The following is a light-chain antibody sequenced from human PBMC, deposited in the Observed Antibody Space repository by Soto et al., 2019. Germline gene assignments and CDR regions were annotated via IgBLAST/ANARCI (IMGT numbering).Light chain of an antibody. Sequence: DIQMTQSPSTLSASVVDRVTITCLASQSISSWLAWYQKKPGKAPKLLIHKASSLESGFPSRFSGSGSETDFTLTISSLQPEDFAVYYCQQRSNGPPIFGQGTRLEIK. V-gene: IGKV1-5*03. CDR1: QSISSW. J-gene: IGKJ5*01. CDR2: KAS. CDR3: QQRSNGPPI.